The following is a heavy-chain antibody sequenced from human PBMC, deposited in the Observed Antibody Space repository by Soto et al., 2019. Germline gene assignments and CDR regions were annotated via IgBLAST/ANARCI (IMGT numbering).Heavy chain of an antibody. Sequence: PGGSLRLSCAASGFIFNTYDMHWVRQAPGKGLEWVAVISYDGSNKYYADSVKGRLTISRDNSKNSLYLQMNSLRAEDTAVYYSARVVDGSGYFEYWGQGTLVTVS. CDR2: ISYDGSNK. J-gene: IGHJ4*02. D-gene: IGHD3-10*01. CDR1: GFIFNTYD. CDR3: ARVVDGSGYFEY. V-gene: IGHV3-30*03.